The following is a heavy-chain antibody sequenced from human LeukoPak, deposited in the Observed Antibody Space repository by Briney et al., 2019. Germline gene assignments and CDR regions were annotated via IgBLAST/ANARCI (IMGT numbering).Heavy chain of an antibody. CDR3: ARVKSYCGGDCYATIDY. Sequence: SETLSPTCAVYGGSFSGYYWSWIRQPPGKGLEWIGEINHSGSTNYNPSLKSRVTISVDTSKNQFSLKLSSVTAADTAVYYCARVKSYCGGDCYATIDYWGQGTLVTVSS. D-gene: IGHD2-21*02. V-gene: IGHV4-34*01. J-gene: IGHJ4*02. CDR2: INHSGST. CDR1: GGSFSGYY.